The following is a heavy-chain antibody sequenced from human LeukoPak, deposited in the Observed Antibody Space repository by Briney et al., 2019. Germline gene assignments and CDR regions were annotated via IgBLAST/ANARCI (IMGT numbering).Heavy chain of an antibody. CDR3: ARDRRAVYYMDV. J-gene: IGHJ6*03. Sequence: PSETLSLTCTVSGGSISSYYWSWIRQPPGKGLEWIGYIYYSGSTNYNPSLKSRVTISVDTSKNQFSLKLSSVTAADTAVYYCARDRRAVYYMDVWGKGTTVTVSS. CDR1: GGSISSYY. V-gene: IGHV4-59*01. CDR2: IYYSGST.